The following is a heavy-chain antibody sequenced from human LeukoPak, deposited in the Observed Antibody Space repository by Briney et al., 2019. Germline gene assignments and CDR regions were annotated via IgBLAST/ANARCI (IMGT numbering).Heavy chain of an antibody. V-gene: IGHV3-53*01. Sequence: GGSLRLSCAASGFTVSSNYMSWVRQAPGKGLEWVSVIYSGGSTYYADSVKGRFTISRDNSKNTLYLHMNSLRAEDTAVYYCARDPEFPYYGMDVWGKGTTVTVSS. CDR2: IYSGGST. J-gene: IGHJ6*04. CDR3: ARDPEFPYYGMDV. CDR1: GFTVSSNY. D-gene: IGHD1-14*01.